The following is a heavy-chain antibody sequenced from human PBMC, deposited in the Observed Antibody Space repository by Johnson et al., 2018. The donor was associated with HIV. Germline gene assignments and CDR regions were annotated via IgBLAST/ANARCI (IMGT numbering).Heavy chain of an antibody. Sequence: VQLVESGGGLVQPGGSLRLSCAASGFTVSSYYMSWVCQAPGKGLEWVSVLFSGDTTYYADSVKGRFTISRDNSKNTLYLQMNSLRAEDTALYYCARSPRYCTGVNYLSHAFDILGQGTMVTVS. CDR1: GFTVSSYY. J-gene: IGHJ3*02. D-gene: IGHD2-8*02. CDR2: LFSGDTT. V-gene: IGHV3-66*01. CDR3: ARSPRYCTGVNYLSHAFDI.